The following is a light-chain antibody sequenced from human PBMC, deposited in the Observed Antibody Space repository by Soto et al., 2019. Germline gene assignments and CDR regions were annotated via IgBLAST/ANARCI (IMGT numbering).Light chain of an antibody. CDR3: AAWHDSLNGYV. CDR2: GND. J-gene: IGLJ1*01. V-gene: IGLV1-44*01. Sequence: QSVLTQPPSASGTPGQRVTISCSGSTSNIGSYTVNWYQQLPGTAPKLLFYGNDQRPSGVPDRFSGSKSGTSASLAISGLQSEDEADYYCAAWHDSLNGYVFGTGTKVTVL. CDR1: TSNIGSYT.